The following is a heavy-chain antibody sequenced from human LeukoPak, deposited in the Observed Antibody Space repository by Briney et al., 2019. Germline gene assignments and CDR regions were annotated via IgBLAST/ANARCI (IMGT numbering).Heavy chain of an antibody. D-gene: IGHD2-2*01. J-gene: IGHJ4*02. CDR3: ARDNEAYCSSTSCYDFFDY. CDR2: ISSSGSTI. V-gene: IGHV3-11*01. Sequence: GGSLRLSCAASGFTFSDYYMSWIRQAPGKGLEWVSYISSSGSTIYYADSVKGRFTISRDNAKNSLYLQMNSLRAEDTAVYYCARDNEAYCSSTSCYDFFDYWGQGTLVTVSS. CDR1: GFTFSDYY.